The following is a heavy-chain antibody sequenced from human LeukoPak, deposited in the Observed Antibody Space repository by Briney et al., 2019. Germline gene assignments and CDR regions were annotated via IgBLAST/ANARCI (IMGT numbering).Heavy chain of an antibody. J-gene: IGHJ4*02. V-gene: IGHV4-4*02. Sequence: SETLSFTCAVSGGSISSNNWWGWVRQPPGKGLEWIGEIYHSGSPNYNPSLKSRVTISVDKSRNHFSLNLSSVTTADTAVYYCARVNINNWHSCDYWGQGTLVTVSS. CDR2: IYHSGSP. CDR1: GGSISSNNW. D-gene: IGHD1-1*01. CDR3: ARVNINNWHSCDY.